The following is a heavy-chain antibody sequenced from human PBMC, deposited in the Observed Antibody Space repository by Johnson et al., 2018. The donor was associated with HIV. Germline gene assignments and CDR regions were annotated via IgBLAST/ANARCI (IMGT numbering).Heavy chain of an antibody. CDR3: AKDRGCSWPRGAFDM. J-gene: IGHJ3*02. CDR1: GFTFDDYA. Sequence: VQLVESGGGLVQPGRSLRLSCAASGFTFDDYAMHWVRQAPGKGLEWVSGISWNSGSIGYADSVKGRFTISRDNAKNSLYLQMNSMRVEAMALYYCAKDRGCSWPRGAFDMWGQGTMVTVSS. V-gene: IGHV3-9*03. D-gene: IGHD6-13*01. CDR2: ISWNSGSI.